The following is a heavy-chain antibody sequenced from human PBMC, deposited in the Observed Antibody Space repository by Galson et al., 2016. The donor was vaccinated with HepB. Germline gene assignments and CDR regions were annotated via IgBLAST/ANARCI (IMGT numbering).Heavy chain of an antibody. D-gene: IGHD5-24*01. CDR3: VARDGYTADY. V-gene: IGHV3-30*03. CDR1: GFTFSRYG. CDR2: ISYDESNK. Sequence: SLRLSCAASGFTFSRYGMHWVRQAPGKGLQWVAVISYDESNKCYGDSVKGRFTISRDNSKNTLYLQMHSLRVEDTAVYYCVARDGYTADYWGQGTLVTVYS. J-gene: IGHJ4*02.